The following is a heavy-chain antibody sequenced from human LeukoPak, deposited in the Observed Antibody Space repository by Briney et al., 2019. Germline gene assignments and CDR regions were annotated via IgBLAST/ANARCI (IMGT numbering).Heavy chain of an antibody. D-gene: IGHD3-3*01. V-gene: IGHV4-59*01. Sequence: SETLSLTCTVSGGSISDDYWSWIRQPPGKGLEWIGYISYTGSTTYNPSLKSRVTISVDTSKNQFSLKLSSVTAADTAVYYCARSPETDFWSGYYDYWGQGTLVTVSS. CDR2: ISYTGST. CDR3: ARSPETDFWSGYYDY. CDR1: GGSISDDY. J-gene: IGHJ4*02.